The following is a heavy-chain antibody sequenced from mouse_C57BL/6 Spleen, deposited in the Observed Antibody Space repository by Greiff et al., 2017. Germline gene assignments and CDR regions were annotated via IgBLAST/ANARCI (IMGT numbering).Heavy chain of an antibody. CDR2: IDPSDSEP. J-gene: IGHJ4*01. Sequence: VQLQQPGAELVRPGSSVKLSCKASGYTFTSYWMHWVKQRPIQGLEWIGNIDPSDSEPHYNQKFKDKATLTVDKSSSKAYMQLRSLTSADSAVYYYARTYGSSYYAMDYWGQGTSVTVSS. V-gene: IGHV1-52*01. D-gene: IGHD1-1*01. CDR3: ARTYGSSYYAMDY. CDR1: GYTFTSYW.